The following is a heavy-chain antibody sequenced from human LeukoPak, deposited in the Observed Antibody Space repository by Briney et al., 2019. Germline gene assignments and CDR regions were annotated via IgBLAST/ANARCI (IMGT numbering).Heavy chain of an antibody. D-gene: IGHD5-24*01. CDR1: GGSISSSNW. Sequence: SETLSLTCAASGGSISSSNWWSWVRQPPGKGLEWIGEIYHSGSTNYNPSLKSRVTISVDKSKNQFSLKLSSVTAADTAVYYCARARDGHINNWFDPWGQGTLVTVSS. V-gene: IGHV4-4*02. J-gene: IGHJ5*02. CDR3: ARARDGHINNWFDP. CDR2: IYHSGST.